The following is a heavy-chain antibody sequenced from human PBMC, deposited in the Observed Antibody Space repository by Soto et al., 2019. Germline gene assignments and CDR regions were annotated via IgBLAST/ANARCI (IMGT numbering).Heavy chain of an antibody. D-gene: IGHD3-3*01. J-gene: IGHJ4*02. Sequence: PSETLSLTCAVYGGSFSGYYWSWIRQPPGKGLEWIGEINHSGSTNYNPSLKSRVTISVDTSKNQFSLKLSSVTAADTAVYYCARESPYYDFWSGYFTFDYWGQGTLVTVSS. CDR1: GGSFSGYY. CDR3: ARESPYYDFWSGYFTFDY. CDR2: INHSGST. V-gene: IGHV4-34*01.